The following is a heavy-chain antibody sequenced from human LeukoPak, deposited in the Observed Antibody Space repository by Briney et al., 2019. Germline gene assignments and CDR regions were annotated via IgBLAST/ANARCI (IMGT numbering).Heavy chain of an antibody. J-gene: IGHJ4*02. CDR1: GYTFTSYS. D-gene: IGHD3-9*01. Sequence: ASVKVSCKASGYTFTSYSISWVRQTPGQGLEWMGWISAYNGNTSYAQKLQGRVTMTTDTSTSTAYMELRSLRSDDTAVYYCARVSTFTGYYFDYWGQGTLVTVSS. CDR3: ARVSTFTGYYFDY. V-gene: IGHV1-18*01. CDR2: ISAYNGNT.